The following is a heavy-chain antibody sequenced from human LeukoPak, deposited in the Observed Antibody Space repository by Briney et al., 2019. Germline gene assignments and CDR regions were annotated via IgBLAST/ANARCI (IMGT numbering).Heavy chain of an antibody. D-gene: IGHD3-3*01. J-gene: IGHJ4*02. CDR3: ARGRQGGYYDFWNQDY. V-gene: IGHV3-30-3*01. CDR1: GFTFSNYA. Sequence: GRSLRLSCAASGFTFSNYATHWVRQAPGKGLEWVAVISYDGSNKYYADSVKGRFTISRDNSKNTLYLQMNSLRAEDTAVYYCARGRQGGYYDFWNQDYWGQGTLVTVSS. CDR2: ISYDGSNK.